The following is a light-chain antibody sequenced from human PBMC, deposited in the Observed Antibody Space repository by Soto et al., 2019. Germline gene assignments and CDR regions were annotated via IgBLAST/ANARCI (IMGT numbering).Light chain of an antibody. V-gene: IGLV2-23*02. J-gene: IGLJ1*01. Sequence: QSVLTQPASVSGSPGQSITISCTGTTSDVGTYNLVSWYQHHPGKAPQLIIFEVTKRPSGVSDRFSGSKSGNTASLTISGLLGEDEADYYCCSSAGRSPPTSVFGTGTKVTVL. CDR3: CSSAGRSPPTSV. CDR2: EVT. CDR1: TSDVGTYNL.